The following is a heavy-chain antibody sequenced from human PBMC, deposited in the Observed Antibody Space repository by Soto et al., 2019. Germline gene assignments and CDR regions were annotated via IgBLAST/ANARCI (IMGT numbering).Heavy chain of an antibody. CDR1: GYTFTSYG. D-gene: IGHD6-19*01. J-gene: IGHJ6*02. Sequence: QVQLGQSGAEVKKPGASVKVSCKASGYTFTSYGISWVRQAAGQGLEWMGWISAYNGNTNYAQKLKGRVTMTTDTSTSTAYMELRSLRSDDTAAYYCARDREWLVSLRGYGMDVWGQGTTVTVSS. CDR2: ISAYNGNT. V-gene: IGHV1-18*01. CDR3: ARDREWLVSLRGYGMDV.